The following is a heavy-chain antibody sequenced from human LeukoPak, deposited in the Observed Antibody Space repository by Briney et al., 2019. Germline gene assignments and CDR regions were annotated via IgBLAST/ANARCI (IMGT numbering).Heavy chain of an antibody. CDR1: GYMFATSW. Sequence: GESLKISCKGSGYMFATSWIAWVRQMPGKGLEWMGIIYPDDSDSRYSPSFEGQVTFSVDKSISTAYLQWSSLKASDTAIYYCARHIGGSTGYYYYGMDLWGQGTTVTVSS. D-gene: IGHD3-10*01. V-gene: IGHV5-51*01. CDR2: IYPDDSDS. CDR3: ARHIGGSTGYYYYGMDL. J-gene: IGHJ6*02.